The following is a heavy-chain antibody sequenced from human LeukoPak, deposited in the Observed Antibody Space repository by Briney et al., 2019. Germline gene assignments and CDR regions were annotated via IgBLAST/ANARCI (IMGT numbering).Heavy chain of an antibody. CDR3: ARDQRDYGKGGDYYYYYGMDV. D-gene: IGHD3-16*01. Sequence: ASVKVSCKASGYTFTGYYMHWVRQAPGQGLEWKGWINPNSGGTNYAQKFQGRVTMTRDTSISTAYMELSRLRSDDTAVYYCARDQRDYGKGGDYYYYYGMDVWGQGTTVTVSS. CDR1: GYTFTGYY. V-gene: IGHV1-2*02. J-gene: IGHJ6*02. CDR2: INPNSGGT.